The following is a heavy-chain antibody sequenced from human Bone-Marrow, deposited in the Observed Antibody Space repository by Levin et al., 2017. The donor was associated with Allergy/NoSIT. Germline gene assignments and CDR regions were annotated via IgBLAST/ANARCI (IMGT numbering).Heavy chain of an antibody. J-gene: IGHJ4*02. CDR3: TRGDFWSGYNDY. CDR2: ISGDGSST. CDR1: GFTFSSYW. Sequence: GGSLRLSCAASGFTFSSYWMHWVRQAPGKGLVWVSCISGDGSSTSYADSVKGRFTISRDNAKNTLYLQMNSLRAEDTAVYYCTRGDFWSGYNDYWGQGTLVTVSS. V-gene: IGHV3-74*01. D-gene: IGHD3-3*01.